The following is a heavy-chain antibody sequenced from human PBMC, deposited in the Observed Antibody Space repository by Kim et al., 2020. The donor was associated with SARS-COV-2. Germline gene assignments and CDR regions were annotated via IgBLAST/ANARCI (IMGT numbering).Heavy chain of an antibody. V-gene: IGHV1-8*01. D-gene: IGHD6-13*01. CDR1: GYTFTSYD. J-gene: IGHJ6*02. CDR2: MNPNSGNT. CDR3: ARASYSSSWYYYYGMDV. Sequence: ASVKVSCKASGYTFTSYDINWVRQATGQGLEWMGWMNPNSGNTGYAQKFQGRVTMTRNTSISTAYMELSSLRSEDTAVYYCARASYSSSWYYYYGMDVWGQGTTVTVSS.